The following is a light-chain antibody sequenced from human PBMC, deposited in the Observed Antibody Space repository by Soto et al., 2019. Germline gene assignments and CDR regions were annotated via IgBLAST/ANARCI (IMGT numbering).Light chain of an antibody. CDR1: QSVSSSY. V-gene: IGKV3-20*01. CDR3: QQYDSPPRT. CDR2: GAS. Sequence: EIVLTQSPGTLSLSPGERATLSCRASQSVSSSYLAWYQQKPGQAPRLLIYGASSRATGIPDRFSGSGSGTDFTLTISRLGPEDIAVYYCQQYDSPPRTFGQGTKLEIK. J-gene: IGKJ2*01.